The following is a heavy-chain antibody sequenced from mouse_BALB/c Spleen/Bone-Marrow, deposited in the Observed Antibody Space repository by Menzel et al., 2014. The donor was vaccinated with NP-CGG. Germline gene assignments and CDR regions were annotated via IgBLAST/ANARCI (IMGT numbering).Heavy chain of an antibody. D-gene: IGHD2-1*01. Sequence: LVKTGASVKISCKASGYSFTGYYMHWVKQSHGKSLEWIGYISCYNGATSYNQKFKGKATFTVDTPSSTAYMQFNSLTSEDSAVYYCVKGVYGNPFAYWGRGTLVTVSA. V-gene: IGHV1S34*01. CDR1: GYSFTGYY. CDR2: ISCYNGAT. CDR3: VKGVYGNPFAY. J-gene: IGHJ3*01.